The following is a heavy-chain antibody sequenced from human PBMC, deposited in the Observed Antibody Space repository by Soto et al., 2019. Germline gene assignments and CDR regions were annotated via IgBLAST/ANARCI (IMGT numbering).Heavy chain of an antibody. J-gene: IGHJ4*02. CDR2: IFWDDDK. CDR1: GFSLSTSGVG. V-gene: IGHV2-5*02. D-gene: IGHD5-18*01. Sequence: QITLKESGPTLVKPTQTLTLTCTFSGFSLSTSGVGVGWIRQPPGEALEWVGIIFWDDDKRDSPPLKSRVTITEDTPKNQLGHTMTKMAPVDTATYYCAHLPWQHLWPRAPVVYWGQGTPVTVSS. CDR3: AHLPWQHLWPRAPVVY.